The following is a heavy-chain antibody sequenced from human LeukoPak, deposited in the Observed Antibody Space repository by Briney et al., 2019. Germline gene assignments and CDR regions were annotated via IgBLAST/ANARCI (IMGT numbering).Heavy chain of an antibody. Sequence: PGGSLRLSCAASGFTFSSYAMTWVRQAPGKGLEWVAGINWNGGDRAYADSVKGRFIISRDNGKNSLYLQMNSLRAEDTALYYCARDSIGSRYFDIWGPGTLVTVSS. CDR2: INWNGGDR. D-gene: IGHD2/OR15-2a*01. CDR3: ARDSIGSRYFDI. V-gene: IGHV3-20*04. CDR1: GFTFSSYA. J-gene: IGHJ4*02.